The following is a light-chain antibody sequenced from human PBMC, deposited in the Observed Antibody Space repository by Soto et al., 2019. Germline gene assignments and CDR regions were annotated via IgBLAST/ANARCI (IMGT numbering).Light chain of an antibody. J-gene: IGKJ1*01. CDR1: QSVSSY. V-gene: IGKV3-11*01. Sequence: EIVLTQSPATLSLSPGERATLSCRASQSVSSYLAWYQQKPGQAPRLLIYDASNRATGIPARFSGSGSGTDFPLTISSLEPEDFAVYYCQQRSTTWTFGQGTKVEIK. CDR3: QQRSTTWT. CDR2: DAS.